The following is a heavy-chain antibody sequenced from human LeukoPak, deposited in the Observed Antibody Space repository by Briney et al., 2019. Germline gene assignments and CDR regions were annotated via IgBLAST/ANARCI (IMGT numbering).Heavy chain of an antibody. CDR3: AVSIQAAAIPAFDY. D-gene: IGHD6-25*01. V-gene: IGHV1-2*02. CDR1: GYSFNHF. J-gene: IGHJ4*02. CDR2: INPRSGGT. Sequence: ASVKVSCKASGYSFNHFIHWMRQAPGQGLEWVGWINPRSGGTKYAQKFQGRVTMTWDTSISAAYMELTSLRSDDTAVYYCAVSIQAAAIPAFDYWGQGTLVTVSS.